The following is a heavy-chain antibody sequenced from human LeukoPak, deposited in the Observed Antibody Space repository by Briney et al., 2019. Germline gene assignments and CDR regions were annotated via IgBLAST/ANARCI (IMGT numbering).Heavy chain of an antibody. CDR2: INAGNGNT. D-gene: IGHD3-22*01. V-gene: IGHV1-3*01. Sequence: ASVKVSCKASGYTFTSYAMHWVRQAPGQRLEWMGWINAGNGNTKYSQKFQGRVTITRDTSASTAYMELSSLRSEDTAVYYCARDDSSGYYAFDIWGQGTMVTVSS. CDR1: GYTFTSYA. J-gene: IGHJ3*02. CDR3: ARDDSSGYYAFDI.